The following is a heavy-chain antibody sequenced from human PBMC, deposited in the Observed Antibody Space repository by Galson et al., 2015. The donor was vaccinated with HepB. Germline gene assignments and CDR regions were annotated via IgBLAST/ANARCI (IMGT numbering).Heavy chain of an antibody. CDR3: ARDPYYFDSSGYCN. J-gene: IGHJ4*02. CDR1: GGSFSNYA. CDR2: IIPILGTT. V-gene: IGHV1-69*04. Sequence: SVKVSCKAAGGSFSNYAISWVRQAPGQGLEWMGRIIPILGTTNYAQKFQGRVTVTADRSTNTAYLELSSLRSEDTAVYYCARDPYYFDSSGYCNWGQGTLVTVSS. D-gene: IGHD3-22*01.